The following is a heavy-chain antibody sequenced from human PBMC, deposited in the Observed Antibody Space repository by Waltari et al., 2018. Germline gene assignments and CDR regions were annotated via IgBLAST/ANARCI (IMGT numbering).Heavy chain of an antibody. V-gene: IGHV3-33*01. Sequence: QVQLVESGGGVVQPGKSLKLSCVACGFSFSSHGMHWVRQAPGKGLEWVAVVWYDGSNQYYADSVKGRFTISRDNSKNTLYLQVNSLRAEDTAVYYCTRDISGRTAFDIWGQGTMVTVSS. CDR1: GFSFSSHG. CDR2: VWYDGSNQ. D-gene: IGHD3-10*01. J-gene: IGHJ3*02. CDR3: TRDISGRTAFDI.